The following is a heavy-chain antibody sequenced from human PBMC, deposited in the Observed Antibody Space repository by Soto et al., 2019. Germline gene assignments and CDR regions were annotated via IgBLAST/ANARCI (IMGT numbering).Heavy chain of an antibody. CDR1: GFSLTSGVVG. V-gene: IGHV2-5*01. J-gene: IGHJ6*02. Sequence: QITLKESGPTLVKPTQTLTLTCTFSGFSLTSGVVGVGRIRQPPGEALEWLALIYWNDEQYYNPSLRNRLTSTRDTSKNQVVLTMTNMDPVDTATYYCAHRLPGPSGYDVWGQGTTVTVSS. CDR2: IYWNDEQ. CDR3: AHRLPGPSGYDV. D-gene: IGHD6-13*01.